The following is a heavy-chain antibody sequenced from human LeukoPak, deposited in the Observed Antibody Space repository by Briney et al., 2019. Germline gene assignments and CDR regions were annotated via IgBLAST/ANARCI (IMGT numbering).Heavy chain of an antibody. V-gene: IGHV3-33*01. CDR1: GFTFSSYG. D-gene: IGHD6-13*01. Sequence: GGSLRLSCAASGFTFSSYGMHWVRQAPGKGLEWVAVIWYDGSNKYCADSVKGRFTISRDNSKNTLYLQMNSLRAEDTAVYYCARDRYSSSCLDYWGQGTLVTVSS. CDR2: IWYDGSNK. CDR3: ARDRYSSSCLDY. J-gene: IGHJ4*02.